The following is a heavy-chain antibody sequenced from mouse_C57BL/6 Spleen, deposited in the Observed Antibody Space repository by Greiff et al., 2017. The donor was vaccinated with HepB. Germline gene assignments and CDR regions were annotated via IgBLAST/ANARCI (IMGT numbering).Heavy chain of an antibody. CDR3: ASPYDYDEGYAMDY. D-gene: IGHD2-4*01. J-gene: IGHJ4*01. CDR2: IWSGGST. CDR1: GFSLTSYG. Sequence: QVQLQQSGPGLVQPSQSLSITCTVSGFSLTSYGVHWVRQSPGKGLEWLGVIWSGGSTDYNAAFISRLSISKDNSKSQVFFKMNSLQADDIAIYYCASPYDYDEGYAMDYWGQGTSVTVSS. V-gene: IGHV2-2*01.